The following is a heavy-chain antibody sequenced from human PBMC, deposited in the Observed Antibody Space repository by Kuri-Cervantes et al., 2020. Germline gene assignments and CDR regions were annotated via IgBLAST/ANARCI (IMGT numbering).Heavy chain of an antibody. D-gene: IGHD6-19*01. Sequence: GGSLRLSCAASGFTFNTYNMNWVRQAPGKGLEWVSYIDSISSTILYADSVKGRFTISRDNAKNSLYLQMNSLRAEDTAVYYCAKSFGWYFDYWGQGTLVPSPQ. CDR3: AKSFGWYFDY. J-gene: IGHJ4*02. V-gene: IGHV3-48*04. CDR2: IDSISSTI. CDR1: GFTFNTYN.